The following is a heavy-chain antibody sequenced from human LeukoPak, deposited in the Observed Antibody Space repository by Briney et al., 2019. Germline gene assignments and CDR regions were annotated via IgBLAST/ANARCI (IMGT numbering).Heavy chain of an antibody. V-gene: IGHV4-34*01. CDR3: ARGGEQWLARHYYYYMDV. CDR2: INHSGST. D-gene: IGHD6-19*01. J-gene: IGHJ6*03. CDR1: GGSFSGYY. Sequence: SETLSLTCAVYGGSFSGYYWSWIRQPPGKGLEWIGEINHSGSTNYNPSLKSRVTISVDTFKNQFSLKLSSATAADTAVYYCARGGEQWLARHYYYYMDVWGKGTTVTVSS.